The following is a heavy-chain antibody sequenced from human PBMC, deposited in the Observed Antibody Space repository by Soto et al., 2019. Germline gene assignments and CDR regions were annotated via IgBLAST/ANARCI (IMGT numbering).Heavy chain of an antibody. CDR1: GFTFSSYS. V-gene: IGHV3-21*01. D-gene: IGHD2-2*01. J-gene: IGHJ6*03. CDR2: ISSSSSYI. CDR3: ARDPALGYCSSTSCYARDYYYYYMDV. Sequence: EVQLVESGGGLVTPGGSLRLSCAASGFTFSSYSMNWVRQAPGKGLEWVSSISSSSSYIYYADSVKGRFTISRDNAKNSLYLQMNSLRAEDTAVYYCARDPALGYCSSTSCYARDYYYYYMDVWGKGTTVTVSS.